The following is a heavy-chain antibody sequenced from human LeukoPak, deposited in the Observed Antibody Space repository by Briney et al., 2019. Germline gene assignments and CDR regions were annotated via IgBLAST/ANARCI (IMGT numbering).Heavy chain of an antibody. CDR1: GGSISSSSYY. CDR3: ATQDGLS. J-gene: IGHJ4*02. D-gene: IGHD3-9*01. Sequence: SETLSLTCTVSGGSISSSSYYWGWIRQPPGKGLEWIGSIYYSGSTYYNPSLKSRVTISVDTSKNQFSLKLSSVTAAETAVYYCATQDGLSWGQGTLVTVSS. CDR2: IYYSGST. V-gene: IGHV4-39*07.